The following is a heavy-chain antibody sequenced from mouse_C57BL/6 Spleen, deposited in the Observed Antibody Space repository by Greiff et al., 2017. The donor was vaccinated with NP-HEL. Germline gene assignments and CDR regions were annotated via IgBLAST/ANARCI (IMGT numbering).Heavy chain of an antibody. CDR3: ARGVDYDYDGGFAY. CDR1: GYAFTNYL. D-gene: IGHD2-4*01. V-gene: IGHV1-54*01. J-gene: IGHJ3*01. Sequence: VQLQQSGAELVRPGTSVKVSCKASGYAFTNYLIEWVKQRPGQGLEWIGVINPGSGGTNYNEKFKGKATLTADKSSSTAYMQLSSLTSEDSAVYFCARGVDYDYDGGFAYWGQGTLVTVSA. CDR2: INPGSGGT.